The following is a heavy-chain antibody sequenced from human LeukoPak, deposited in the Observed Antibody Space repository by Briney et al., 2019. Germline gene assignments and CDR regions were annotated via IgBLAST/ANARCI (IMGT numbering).Heavy chain of an antibody. Sequence: PSETLSLTCAVYGGSFSGYYWSWIRQPPGKGLEWIGEINHSGSTNYNPSLKSRVAISVDTSKNQFSLKLSSVTAADTAVYYCARHGPYSVYCSSTSCSRWFDPWGQGTLVTVSS. CDR2: INHSGST. D-gene: IGHD2-2*01. J-gene: IGHJ5*02. CDR3: ARHGPYSVYCSSTSCSRWFDP. CDR1: GGSFSGYY. V-gene: IGHV4-34*01.